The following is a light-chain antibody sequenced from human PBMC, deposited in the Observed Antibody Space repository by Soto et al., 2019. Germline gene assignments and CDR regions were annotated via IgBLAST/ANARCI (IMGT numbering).Light chain of an antibody. CDR1: QSVSSY. Sequence: ETVLTQSPATLSLSPGDRTTLSCRASQSVSSYLAWYQQKPGQAPRLLIYGAHNRATGIPARCSGSGSGTDFTLSIGSLAPEDFAVYYCRQRDNWPFTFGLGTRVDIK. CDR2: GAH. CDR3: RQRDNWPFT. J-gene: IGKJ3*01. V-gene: IGKV3-11*01.